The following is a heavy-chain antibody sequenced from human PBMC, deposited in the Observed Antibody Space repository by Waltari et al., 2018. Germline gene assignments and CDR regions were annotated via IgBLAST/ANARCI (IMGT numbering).Heavy chain of an antibody. Sequence: HLLQSGADVKRPGASVKVSCKAPGYTFTPSFMHWVRQAPGQGLELVGWINPNSGAAIYTQKFEGRVALTRDASTSTAYMDLTSLTSDDTAVYYCARRGEDWEVNGVNGAFDIWGQGTMVTVSS. CDR1: GYTFTPSF. D-gene: IGHD3-10*01. J-gene: IGHJ3*02. CDR3: ARRGEDWEVNGVNGAFDI. V-gene: IGHV1-2*02. CDR2: INPNSGAA.